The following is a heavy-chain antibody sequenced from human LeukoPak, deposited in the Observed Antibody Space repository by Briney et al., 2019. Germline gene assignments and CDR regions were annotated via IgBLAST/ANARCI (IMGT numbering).Heavy chain of an antibody. D-gene: IGHD1-26*01. V-gene: IGHV3-30-3*01. J-gene: IGHJ4*01. CDR2: ISYDGSNK. CDR3: ARDDGAGATGY. Sequence: PGGSLRLSCAASGFTFSSYAMHWVRQAPGKGLEWVAVISYDGSNKYYADSVKGRFTISRDNSKNTLYLQMNSLRAEDMAVYYCARDDGAGATGYWGHGTLVTVSS. CDR1: GFTFSSYA.